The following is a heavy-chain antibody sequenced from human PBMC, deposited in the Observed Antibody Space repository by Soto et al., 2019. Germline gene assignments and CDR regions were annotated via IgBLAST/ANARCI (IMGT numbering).Heavy chain of an antibody. J-gene: IGHJ4*02. Sequence: QVQLVQSGAEVKKPGASVKVSCRASGYTFTSYGISWVRQAPGQGLEWMGWISAYNGNTNYAQKLQGRVTRTTDTPTSTAYMEVRRLRSDDTAVYYCARVALYSSGQDYWGQGTLVTVSS. CDR1: GYTFTSYG. CDR3: ARVALYSSGQDY. V-gene: IGHV1-18*01. CDR2: ISAYNGNT. D-gene: IGHD6-19*01.